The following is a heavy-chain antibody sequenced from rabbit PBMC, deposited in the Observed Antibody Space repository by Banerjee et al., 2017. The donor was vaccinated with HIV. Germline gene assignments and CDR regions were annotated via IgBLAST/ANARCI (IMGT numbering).Heavy chain of an antibody. CDR1: GFSFSSYYY. D-gene: IGHD1-1*01. V-gene: IGHV1S40*01. CDR2: IYGGSTGST. Sequence: QSLEESGGDLVKPEGSLTLTCTASGFSFSSYYYMCWVRQAPGKGLEWIGCIYGGSTGSTYYATWAKGRFTISKTSSTTVTLQVTSLTAADTATYFCARDIDGRGDGYFSFGLWGPGTLVTVS. J-gene: IGHJ4*01. CDR3: ARDIDGRGDGYFSFGL.